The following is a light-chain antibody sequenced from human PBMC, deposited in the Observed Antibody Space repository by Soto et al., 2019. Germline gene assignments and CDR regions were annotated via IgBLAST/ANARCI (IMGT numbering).Light chain of an antibody. CDR2: EVS. CDR3: SSYTSSSTVV. J-gene: IGLJ2*01. V-gene: IGLV2-14*01. Sequence: QSVLTQPASVSGSPGQSITISCTGTSSDVGGYNYVSWYQQSPGKAPKLMIFEVSNRPSGVSHRFSGSKSGNTASLTISGLQAEDEAHYYCSSYTSSSTVVFGGGTKLTVL. CDR1: SSDVGGYNY.